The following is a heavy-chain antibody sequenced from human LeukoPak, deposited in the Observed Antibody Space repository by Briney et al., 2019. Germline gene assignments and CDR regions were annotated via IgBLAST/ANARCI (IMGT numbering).Heavy chain of an antibody. Sequence: SETLSLTCTVSGYSISSGYYWGWIRQPPGKGLEWIGSIYHSGSTYYNPSLKSRVTISVDTSKNQFSLKLSSVTAADTAVYYCARFNPAYWYFDLWGRGTLVTVSS. V-gene: IGHV4-38-2*02. CDR3: ARFNPAYWYFDL. J-gene: IGHJ2*01. D-gene: IGHD1-14*01. CDR2: IYHSGST. CDR1: GYSISSGYY.